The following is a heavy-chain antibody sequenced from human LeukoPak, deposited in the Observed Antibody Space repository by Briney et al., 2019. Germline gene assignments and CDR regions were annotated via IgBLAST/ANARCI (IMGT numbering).Heavy chain of an antibody. J-gene: IGHJ4*02. Sequence: SETLSLTCTVSGGSVSTSDYYWGWLRQSPVKGLEWIGDVFYTGKTNYNPSLRGRATISIDTSKNQFSLKLTNVTAADSAVYYCARVFDSWGQGTLVTVSS. CDR1: GGSVSTSDYY. V-gene: IGHV4-39*07. CDR3: ARVFDS. CDR2: VFYTGKT.